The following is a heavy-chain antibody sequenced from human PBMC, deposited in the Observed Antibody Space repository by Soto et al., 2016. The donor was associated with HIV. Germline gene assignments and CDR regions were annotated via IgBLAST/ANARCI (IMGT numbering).Heavy chain of an antibody. J-gene: IGHJ5*02. Sequence: QVQLQQWGAGLLKPSETLSLTCAVYGGSFTDYYWTWIRQSPGRGLEWIGEIDHFGKSSYNPAFLGRVAMSVDMSKKQFTLKMSSVTAADTAIYYCARGYFFXTSLIRGLYEARWFDPWAREPGSPSPQ. CDR2: IDHFGKS. CDR1: GGSFTDYY. V-gene: IGHV4-34*02. CDR3: ARGYFFXTSLIRGLYEARWFDP. D-gene: IGHD3-10*01.